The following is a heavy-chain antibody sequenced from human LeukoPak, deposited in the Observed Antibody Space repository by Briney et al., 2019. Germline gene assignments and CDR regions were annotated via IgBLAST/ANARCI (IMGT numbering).Heavy chain of an antibody. Sequence: GESLKISCKASGYILSNHWIGWVRQMPGRGLEYMGIIYPVDSDARYSPSFRGQVTMSADMSINTAYLQWSSLKASDTAMYYCARRANLEIVTLPTASGVFDIWGQGTLVTVSS. CDR3: ARRANLEIVTLPTASGVFDI. D-gene: IGHD2-2*01. V-gene: IGHV5-51*01. J-gene: IGHJ3*02. CDR1: GYILSNHW. CDR2: IYPVDSDA.